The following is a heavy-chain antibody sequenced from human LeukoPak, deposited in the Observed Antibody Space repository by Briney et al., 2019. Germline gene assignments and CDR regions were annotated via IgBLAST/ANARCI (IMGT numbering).Heavy chain of an antibody. CDR3: AKDSSTTWFGGDSE. D-gene: IGHD3-10*01. Sequence: GGSLRLSCAASGFTLSYFGLHWVRQAPGKGLEWVALISTDGSIKNYADAVKGRFSISRDNSKNTLYLQMNSLRAEDTAVYYCAKDSSTTWFGGDSEWGQGTLVTVSS. CDR1: GFTLSYFG. CDR2: ISTDGSIK. J-gene: IGHJ4*02. V-gene: IGHV3-30*18.